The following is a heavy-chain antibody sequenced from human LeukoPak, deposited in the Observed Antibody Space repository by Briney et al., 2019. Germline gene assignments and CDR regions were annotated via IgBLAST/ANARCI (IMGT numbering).Heavy chain of an antibody. V-gene: IGHV4-59*11. CDR1: GGSISSHY. CDR3: ARIWFGDDY. Sequence: SETLSLTCTVSGGSISSHYWSWIRQPPGKGLEWIGYIYYSGSTNYNPSLKSRVTISVDTSKNQFSLKLSSVTAADTAVYYCARIWFGDDYWGQGTLVTVSS. CDR2: IYYSGST. D-gene: IGHD3-10*01. J-gene: IGHJ4*02.